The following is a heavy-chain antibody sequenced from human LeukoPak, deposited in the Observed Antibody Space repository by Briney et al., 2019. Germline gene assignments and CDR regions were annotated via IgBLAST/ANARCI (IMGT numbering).Heavy chain of an antibody. V-gene: IGHV5-51*01. CDR2: IYPGDSDT. J-gene: IGHJ4*02. CDR1: GYSFTSCW. Sequence: GESLKISCKGSGYSFTSCWIGWVRQMPGKGLEWMGIIYPGDSDTRYSPSFQGQVTISADKSISTAYLQWSSLKASDTAMYYCARPSYGSGSYGGSFGYWGQGTLVTVSS. D-gene: IGHD3-10*01. CDR3: ARPSYGSGSYGGSFGY.